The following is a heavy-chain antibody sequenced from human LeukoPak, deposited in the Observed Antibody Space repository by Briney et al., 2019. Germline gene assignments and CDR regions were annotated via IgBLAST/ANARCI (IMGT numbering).Heavy chain of an antibody. V-gene: IGHV3-7*05. Sequence: GGSLRLSCAASGFIFSSHWMSWVRQAPGKGLEWVANIKQDGSETSYVDSVRGRFTISRDNAKNSLYLQMNSLRAEDTAVYYCARDMLRGVAEIDPWGQGILVTVSS. CDR2: IKQDGSET. D-gene: IGHD3-10*01. CDR3: ARDMLRGVAEIDP. CDR1: GFIFSSHW. J-gene: IGHJ5*02.